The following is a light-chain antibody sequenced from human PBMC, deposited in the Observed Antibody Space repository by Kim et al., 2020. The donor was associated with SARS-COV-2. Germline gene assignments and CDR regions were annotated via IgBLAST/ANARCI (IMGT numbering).Light chain of an antibody. V-gene: IGKV3-15*01. CDR1: QSIAKN. Sequence: PGERATLSCRTSQSIAKNYLAWYQQKPGQTPRLLIFGASTRATGIPARFSGSGSGTEFTLTITSLQPEDFAIYYCHQYSDWPTWTFGQGTKVDIK. CDR2: GAS. CDR3: HQYSDWPTWT. J-gene: IGKJ1*01.